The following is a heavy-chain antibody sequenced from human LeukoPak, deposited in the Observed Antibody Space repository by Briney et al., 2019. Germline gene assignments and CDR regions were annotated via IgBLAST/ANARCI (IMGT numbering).Heavy chain of an antibody. CDR3: ARGLWFGDENPPYFDY. CDR2: IYTSEST. CDR1: GGSISSSNYY. D-gene: IGHD3-10*01. Sequence: SETLSLTCSVSGGSISSSNYYWSWIRQPAGKGLEWIGRIYTSESTNYNPSLKSRVTISVDTSRNQFSLKLSSVTAADTAVYYCARGLWFGDENPPYFDYWGQGVLVTVSS. J-gene: IGHJ4*02. V-gene: IGHV4-61*02.